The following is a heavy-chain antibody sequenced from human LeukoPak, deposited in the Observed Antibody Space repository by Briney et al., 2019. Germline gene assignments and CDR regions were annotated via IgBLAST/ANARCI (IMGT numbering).Heavy chain of an antibody. Sequence: GASVKVSCKASGYTFTGYYMHWVRQAPGQGLEWMGWINPNSGGTNYAQKFQGRVTMTRDTSISTAYMELSRLRSDDTAVYYCARGGLGYYDSGGYSLWGQGTLVTVSS. J-gene: IGHJ4*02. D-gene: IGHD3-22*01. CDR2: INPNSGGT. CDR3: ARGGLGYYDSGGYSL. V-gene: IGHV1-2*02. CDR1: GYTFTGYY.